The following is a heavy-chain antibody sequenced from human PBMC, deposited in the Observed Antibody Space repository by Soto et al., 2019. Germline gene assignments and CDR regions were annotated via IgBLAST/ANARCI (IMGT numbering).Heavy chain of an antibody. Sequence: PGGSLRLSCSASGFTFSNYGMSWVRQAPGKGLEWVSAISGGGGGTYYADSVKGRFTISRDNSKNTLYLQMISLRAEDTAVYYCTSNLVRGVPVDYWGQGTLVTVSS. CDR3: TSNLVRGVPVDY. V-gene: IGHV3-23*01. D-gene: IGHD3-10*01. CDR2: ISGGGGGT. J-gene: IGHJ4*02. CDR1: GFTFSNYG.